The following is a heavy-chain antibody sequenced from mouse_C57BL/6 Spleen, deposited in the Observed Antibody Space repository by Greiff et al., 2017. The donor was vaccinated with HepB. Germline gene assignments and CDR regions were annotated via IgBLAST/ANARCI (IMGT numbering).Heavy chain of an antibody. CDR2: ISSGSSTI. CDR3: ARARVYDCDLAY. D-gene: IGHD2-4*01. J-gene: IGHJ3*01. V-gene: IGHV5-17*01. CDR1: GFTFSDYG. Sequence: DVKLVESGGGLVKPGGSLKLSCAASGFTFSDYGMHWVRQAPEKGLEWVAYISSGSSTIYYADTVKGRFTISRDTAKNTLFLHMTSLRSEDTDMSDCARARVYDCDLAYWGQGTRVTVSA.